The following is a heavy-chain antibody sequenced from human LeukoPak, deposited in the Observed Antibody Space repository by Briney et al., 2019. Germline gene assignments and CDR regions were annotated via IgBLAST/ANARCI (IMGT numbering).Heavy chain of an antibody. D-gene: IGHD1-14*01. CDR2: ISSSSSTI. Sequence: PGGSLRLSCAASGFTFSSYSMNWVRQAPGKGLEWVSYISSSSSTIYYADSVKGRFTISRDNAKNSLYLQMNSPRAEDTAVYYCAREEPSLDDAFDIWGQGTMVTVSS. CDR1: GFTFSSYS. CDR3: AREEPSLDDAFDI. V-gene: IGHV3-48*01. J-gene: IGHJ3*02.